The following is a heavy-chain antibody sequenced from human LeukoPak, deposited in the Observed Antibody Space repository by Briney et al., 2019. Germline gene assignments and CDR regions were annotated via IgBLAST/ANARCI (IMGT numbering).Heavy chain of an antibody. CDR1: GFTFSSYS. CDR2: ISSSSSYI. D-gene: IGHD2-2*01. CDR3: AGASVQIVVVPAASRYYYYGMDV. J-gene: IGHJ6*02. V-gene: IGHV3-21*01. Sequence: GGSLRLSCAAPGFTFSSYSMNWVRQAPGKGLEWVSSISSSSSYIYYADSVKGRFTISRDNAKNSLYLQMNSLRAEDTAVYYCAGASVQIVVVPAASRYYYYGMDVWGQGTTVTVSS.